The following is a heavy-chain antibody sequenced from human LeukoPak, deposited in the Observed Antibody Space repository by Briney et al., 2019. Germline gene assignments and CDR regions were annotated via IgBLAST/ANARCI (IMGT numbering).Heavy chain of an antibody. Sequence: PGGSLRLSCAASGFTVSSNYMSWVRQAPGKGLVWVSRINSDGSSTSYADSVKGRFTISRDNAKNTLYLQMNSLRAEDTAVYYCARGETTVTPYYYYGMDVWGQGTTVAVSS. CDR2: INSDGSST. J-gene: IGHJ6*02. CDR3: ARGETTVTPYYYYGMDV. V-gene: IGHV3-74*01. CDR1: GFTVSSNY. D-gene: IGHD4-17*01.